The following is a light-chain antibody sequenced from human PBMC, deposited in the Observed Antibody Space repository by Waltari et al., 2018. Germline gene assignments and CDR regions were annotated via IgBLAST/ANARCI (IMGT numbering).Light chain of an antibody. CDR1: QSVSNY. Sequence: EIVLTQSPATLSLSPGERATLSCRASQSVSNYLAWYQQKPGQAPRLLIYDAFNRATGIPARFSGSGSGTDFTLTISSLEAEDFAVYYCQQRSNWPPYTFGQGTKLEIK. CDR2: DAF. J-gene: IGKJ2*01. V-gene: IGKV3-11*01. CDR3: QQRSNWPPYT.